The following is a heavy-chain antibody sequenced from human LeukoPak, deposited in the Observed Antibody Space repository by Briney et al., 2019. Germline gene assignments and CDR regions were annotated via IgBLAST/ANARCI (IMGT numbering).Heavy chain of an antibody. Sequence: ASVKVSCKASGYTFTSYDINWARQATGQGLEWMGWMNPNSGNTGYAQKFQGRVTMTRNTSISTAYMELSSLRSEDTAVYYCARFDLQNYYMDVWGKGTTVTVSS. CDR1: GYTFTSYD. J-gene: IGHJ6*03. V-gene: IGHV1-8*01. D-gene: IGHD3-9*01. CDR2: MNPNSGNT. CDR3: ARFDLQNYYMDV.